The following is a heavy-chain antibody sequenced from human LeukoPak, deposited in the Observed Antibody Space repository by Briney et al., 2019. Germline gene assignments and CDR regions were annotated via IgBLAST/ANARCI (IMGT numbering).Heavy chain of an antibody. CDR3: XXXPWXVDXSXXYXXY. D-gene: IGHD3-22*01. J-gene: IGHJ4*02. CDR1: GXTXTDYY. Sequence: GXTXTDYYMSWIRQAPGKGREWLSYISSSGSTIYYADSVKGRFTISRDNAKKSLYLQMNSLRAEDTAVYYCXXXPWXVDXSXXYXXYWGQGTLVTVSS. CDR2: ISSSGSTI. V-gene: IGHV3-11*04.